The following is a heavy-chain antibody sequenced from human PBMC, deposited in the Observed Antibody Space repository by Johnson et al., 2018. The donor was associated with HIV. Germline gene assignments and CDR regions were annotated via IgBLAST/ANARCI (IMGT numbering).Heavy chain of an antibody. V-gene: IGHV3-15*01. Sequence: VQLVESGGGLVQPGGSLRLSCAVYGLSFSKAWMSWVRQAPGKGLEWVGRIKTKTEGGTTDYAASVQGRFTISRDNSKNTLYLQMNSLRAEDTAVYDCARAPEVRGVDAFDVWGQGTVVTVSS. J-gene: IGHJ3*01. CDR1: GLSFSKAW. CDR2: IKTKTEGGTT. D-gene: IGHD3-10*01. CDR3: ARAPEVRGVDAFDV.